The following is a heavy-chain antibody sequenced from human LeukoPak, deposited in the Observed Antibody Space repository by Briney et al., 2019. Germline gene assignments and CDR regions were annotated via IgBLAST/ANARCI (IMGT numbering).Heavy chain of an antibody. V-gene: IGHV3-23*01. J-gene: IGHJ4*02. CDR1: GFTFSSYA. CDR2: ISGSGGST. Sequence: AGGSLRLSCAASGFTFSSYAMSWVRQAPGKGLEWVSAISGSGGSTYYADSVKGRFTISRDNSKNTLYLQMNSLRAEDTAVYYCAKDKVRIAVAGTVDYWGQGTLVTVSS. D-gene: IGHD6-19*01. CDR3: AKDKVRIAVAGTVDY.